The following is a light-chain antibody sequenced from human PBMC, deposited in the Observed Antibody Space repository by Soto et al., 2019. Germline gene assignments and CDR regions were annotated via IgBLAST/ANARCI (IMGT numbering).Light chain of an antibody. Sequence: EIVLTQSPGTLSLSPGVRATLSCRASPSVSSSYLAWYQQKPGQAPRLLIYGASSRATGIPDRCSGSGSGTDITTANSKLEPEKFAVDNCQLSLTFGGGTKVEIK. CDR2: GAS. J-gene: IGKJ4*01. V-gene: IGKV3-20*01. CDR1: PSVSSSY. CDR3: QLSLT.